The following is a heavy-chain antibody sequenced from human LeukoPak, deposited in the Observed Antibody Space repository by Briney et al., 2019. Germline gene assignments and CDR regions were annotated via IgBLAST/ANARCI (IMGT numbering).Heavy chain of an antibody. Sequence: GGSLRLSCAASDFTVGSNYMTWVRQAPGKGLEWVSVIYSGGKTFYADSVKGRFTISRDDSKNTLYLQMNSLRAEDTAIYYCARDGDDTTNWRGQGTLVTVSS. CDR3: ARDGDDTTNW. J-gene: IGHJ4*02. V-gene: IGHV3-53*01. CDR1: DFTVGSNY. D-gene: IGHD2-8*01. CDR2: IYSGGKT.